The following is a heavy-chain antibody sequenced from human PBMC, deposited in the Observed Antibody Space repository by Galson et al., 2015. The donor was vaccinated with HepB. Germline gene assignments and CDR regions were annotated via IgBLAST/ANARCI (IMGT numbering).Heavy chain of an antibody. J-gene: IGHJ4*02. V-gene: IGHV3-74*01. Sequence: SLRLSCAASGFTFSSYWMHWVRQAPGKGLVWVPRINSDGSSTSYADSVKGRFTISRDNAKNTLYLQMNSLRAEDTAVYYCAREKGSDFWSGYYQIFDYWGQGTLVTVSS. D-gene: IGHD3-3*01. CDR1: GFTFSSYW. CDR3: AREKGSDFWSGYYQIFDY. CDR2: INSDGSST.